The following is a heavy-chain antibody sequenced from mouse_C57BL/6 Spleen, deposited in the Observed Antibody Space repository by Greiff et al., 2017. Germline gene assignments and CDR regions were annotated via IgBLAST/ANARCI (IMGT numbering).Heavy chain of an antibody. V-gene: IGHV1-50*01. CDR1: GYTFTSYC. D-gene: IGHD2-12*01. CDR3: ASGRPYVAIDY. CDR2: IDPSNGYT. Sequence: VQLQQPGAELVKPGASVKLSCKASGYTFTSYCMQWVKQRPGQGLEWIGEIDPSNGYTNYNQKFKGKATLTVDKSSSTAYMQLSSLTSYDSAVYYCASGRPYVAIDYWGQGTTVTVSS. J-gene: IGHJ4*01.